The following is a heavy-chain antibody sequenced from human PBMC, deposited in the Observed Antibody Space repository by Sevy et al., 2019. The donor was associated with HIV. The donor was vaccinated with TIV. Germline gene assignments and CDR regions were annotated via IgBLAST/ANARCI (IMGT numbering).Heavy chain of an antibody. J-gene: IGHJ5*02. CDR3: AREGVPAAIWFDP. V-gene: IGHV1-2*02. CDR1: GYTFTGYY. D-gene: IGHD2-2*01. CDR2: INPNSGGT. Sequence: ASVEVSCKASGYTFTGYYMHWVRQAPGQGLEWMGWINPNSGGTNYAQKFQGRVTMTRDTSISTAYMELSRLRSDDTAVYYCAREGVPAAIWFDPWGQGTLVTVSS.